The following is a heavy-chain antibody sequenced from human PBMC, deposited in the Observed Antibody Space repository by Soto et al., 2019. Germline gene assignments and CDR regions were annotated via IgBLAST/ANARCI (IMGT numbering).Heavy chain of an antibody. CDR1: GYTFSNYY. CDR3: ARGFCSGNSCYHLNY. Sequence: VASVKVSCKASGYTFSNYYMHWVRQAPGQGPEWMGWINCNSGATNYAQKFQGWVTMTRDTSISTAYVELSRLNSDDSAVYYCARGFCSGNSCYHLNYWGQGTLVTVSS. CDR2: INCNSGAT. D-gene: IGHD2-15*01. J-gene: IGHJ4*02. V-gene: IGHV1-2*04.